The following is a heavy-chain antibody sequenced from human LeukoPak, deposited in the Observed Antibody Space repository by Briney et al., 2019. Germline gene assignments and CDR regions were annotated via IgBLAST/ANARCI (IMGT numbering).Heavy chain of an antibody. J-gene: IGHJ4*02. D-gene: IGHD3-10*01. V-gene: IGHV4-39*01. CDR2: INYTGKT. CDR1: GGSISGSYYY. Sequence: SETLSLTCTVSGGSISGSYYYWGWIRQPPGKGLEWIGSINYTGKTYYNPSLKSRVTTSVDTSKNQFSLKLSSVTAADTAVYYCARSSIGSGSDLDYWGQGTLVTVSS. CDR3: ARSSIGSGSDLDY.